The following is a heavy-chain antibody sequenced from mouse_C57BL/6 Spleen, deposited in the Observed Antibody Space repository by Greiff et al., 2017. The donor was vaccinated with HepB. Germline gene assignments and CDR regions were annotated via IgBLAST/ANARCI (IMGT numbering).Heavy chain of an antibody. CDR1: GFTFSSYT. CDR2: ISGGGGNT. Sequence: EVQLVESGGGLVKPGGSLKLSCAASGFTFSSYTMSWVRQTPEKRLEWVATISGGGGNTYYPDSVKGRFTISRDNAKNTLYLQMSSLRSEDTALYYCARDDDSYWYFDVWGTGTTVTVSS. D-gene: IGHD2-3*01. CDR3: ARDDDSYWYFDV. J-gene: IGHJ1*03. V-gene: IGHV5-9*01.